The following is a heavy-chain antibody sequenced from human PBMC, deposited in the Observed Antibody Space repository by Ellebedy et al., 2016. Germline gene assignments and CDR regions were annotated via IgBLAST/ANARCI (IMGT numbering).Heavy chain of an antibody. CDR1: GFTFSTYW. J-gene: IGHJ4*02. CDR3: VRGGQLDS. CDR2: VNSDGSTT. D-gene: IGHD5-18*01. Sequence: GESLKISCVASGFTFSTYWMHWVRQAPGKGLVWVSRVNSDGSTTNYADSVKGRFTISRDNAKNAVYLQMNSLRAEDTAVYYCVRGGQLDSWGQGTLVTVSS. V-gene: IGHV3-74*01.